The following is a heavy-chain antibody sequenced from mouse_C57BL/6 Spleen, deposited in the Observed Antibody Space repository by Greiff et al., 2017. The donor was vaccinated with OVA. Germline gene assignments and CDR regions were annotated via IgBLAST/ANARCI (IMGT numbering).Heavy chain of an antibody. Sequence: EVMLVESGGGLVKPGGSLKLSCAASGFTFSDYGMHWVRQAPEKGLEWVAYISSGSSTIYYADTVKGRFTISRDNAKNTLFLQMTRLRSEDTAMYYCARRNWDLYWYFDVWGTGTTVTVSS. CDR2: ISSGSSTI. D-gene: IGHD4-1*01. J-gene: IGHJ1*03. V-gene: IGHV5-17*01. CDR1: GFTFSDYG. CDR3: ARRNWDLYWYFDV.